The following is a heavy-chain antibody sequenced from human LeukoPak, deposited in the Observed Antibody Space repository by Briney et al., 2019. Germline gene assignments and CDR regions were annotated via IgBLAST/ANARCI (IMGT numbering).Heavy chain of an antibody. CDR2: IYYSGST. J-gene: IGHJ4*02. CDR3: ARVSDSSGYSLVDY. V-gene: IGHV4-30-4*08. D-gene: IGHD3-22*01. CDR1: GGSISSGDYY. Sequence: PSQTLSLTCTVSGGSISSGDYYWSWIRQPPGKGLEWIGYIYYSGSTYYNPSLKSRVTISVDTSKNQFSLKLSSVTAADTAVYYCARVSDSSGYSLVDYWGQGTLVTVSS.